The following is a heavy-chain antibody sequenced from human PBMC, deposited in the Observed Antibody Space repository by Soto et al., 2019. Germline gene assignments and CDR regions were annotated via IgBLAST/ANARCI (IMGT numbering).Heavy chain of an antibody. D-gene: IGHD3-22*01. V-gene: IGHV3-23*01. CDR3: ARSYYYDSTGYYRTFDY. CDR1: GFTFSSFA. Sequence: PGGSLRLCCAASGFTFSSFAMSWVRQAPGKGLEWVSVVGPSGASTFYADSVRGRFTISRDNSEDTLYLQMNSLRAADTALYFCARSYYYDSTGYYRTFDYWGPGTLVTVSS. J-gene: IGHJ4*02. CDR2: VGPSGAST.